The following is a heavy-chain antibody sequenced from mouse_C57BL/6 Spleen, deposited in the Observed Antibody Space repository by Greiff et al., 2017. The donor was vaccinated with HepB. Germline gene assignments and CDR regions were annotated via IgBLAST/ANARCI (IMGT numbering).Heavy chain of an antibody. J-gene: IGHJ3*01. V-gene: IGHV1-50*01. CDR2: IDPSDSYT. D-gene: IGHD2-4*01. CDR1: GYTFTSYW. Sequence: QVQLQQSGAELVKPGASVKLSCKASGYTFTSYWMQWVKQRPGQGLEWIGEIDPSDSYTNYNQKFKGKATLTVDTSSSTAYMQLSSLTSEDSAVYYCARSYDYDGAWFAYWGQGTLVTVSA. CDR3: ARSYDYDGAWFAY.